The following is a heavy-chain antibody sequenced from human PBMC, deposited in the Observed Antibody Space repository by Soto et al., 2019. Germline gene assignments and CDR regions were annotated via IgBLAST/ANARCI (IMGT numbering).Heavy chain of an antibody. CDR3: ARDYYCGSGPPPGP. CDR1: GGSISSSSYY. J-gene: IGHJ5*02. V-gene: IGHV4-39*07. Sequence: PSETLSLTCTVSGGSISSSSYYWGWIRQPPGKGLEWIGSIYYSGSTNYNPSLKSRVTISVDTSKNQFSLKLSSVTAADTAVYYCARDYYCGSGPPPGPWGQGTLVTVSS. D-gene: IGHD3-10*01. CDR2: IYYSGST.